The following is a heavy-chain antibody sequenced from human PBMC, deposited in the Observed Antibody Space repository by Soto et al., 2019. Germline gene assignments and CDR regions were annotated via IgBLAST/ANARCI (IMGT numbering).Heavy chain of an antibody. Sequence: SETLSLTCTVSGGSIRSYYWSWIRQPPGKRLEWIGYIYYSGSTNYNPSLKSRVTISVDTSKNQLSLKLSSVTAADTAVYYCATGGGRINYGMDVWGQGTTVT. J-gene: IGHJ6*02. D-gene: IGHD3-10*01. CDR1: GGSIRSYY. CDR3: ATGGGRINYGMDV. V-gene: IGHV4-59*01. CDR2: IYYSGST.